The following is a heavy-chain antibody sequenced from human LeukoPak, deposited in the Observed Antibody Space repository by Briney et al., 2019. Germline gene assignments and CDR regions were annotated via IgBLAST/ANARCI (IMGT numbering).Heavy chain of an antibody. CDR2: VYYSGST. J-gene: IGHJ3*02. CDR3: ARVQTVTSYFDAFDI. V-gene: IGHV4-30-4*01. Sequence: SQTLSLTCTVSGGSISSGDYYWSWIRQPPGKGLEWIGYVYYSGSTYYNPSLKSRVTILVDTSKNQFSLKLSSVTAADTAVYYCARVQTVTSYFDAFDIWGQGTMVTVSS. CDR1: GGSISSGDYY. D-gene: IGHD4-17*01.